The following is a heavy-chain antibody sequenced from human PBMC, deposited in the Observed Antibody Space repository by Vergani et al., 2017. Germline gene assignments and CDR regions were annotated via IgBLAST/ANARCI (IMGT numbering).Heavy chain of an antibody. CDR3: ARGLSRDEYNVHHY. CDR2: IDTANGRP. D-gene: IGHD5-24*01. V-gene: IGHV7-4-1*02. J-gene: IGHJ4*02. CDR1: GYIFYGHL. Sequence: QVQLEQSGSELREPGASAKVSCKASGYIFYGHLLNWLRQAPGQGLEWLGWIDTANGRPTYAQGFRGRFVFSVDTSVDSAYLEISSLKADDTAVYYCARGLSRDEYNVHHYWGQGSLVTVSS.